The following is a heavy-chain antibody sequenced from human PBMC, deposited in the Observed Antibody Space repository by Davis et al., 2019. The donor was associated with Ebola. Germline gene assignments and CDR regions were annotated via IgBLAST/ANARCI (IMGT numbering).Heavy chain of an antibody. V-gene: IGHV1-3*01. D-gene: IGHD5-12*01. J-gene: IGHJ6*02. Sequence: ASVKVSCKASGYTFTSYAMHWVRQAPGQRLEWMGWINAGNGNTKYSQKFQGRVTITRDTSASTAYMELSSLRSEDTAVYYCACGYDFGNYYYYYGMDVWGQGTTVTVSS. CDR3: ACGYDFGNYYYYYGMDV. CDR2: INAGNGNT. CDR1: GYTFTSYA.